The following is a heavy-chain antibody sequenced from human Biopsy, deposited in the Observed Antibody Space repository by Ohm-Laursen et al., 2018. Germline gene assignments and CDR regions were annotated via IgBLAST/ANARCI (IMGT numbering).Heavy chain of an antibody. V-gene: IGHV1-2*02. J-gene: IGHJ4*02. Sequence: GASVKVSCKASGSTFNDYLIHWVRQTPGQGLEWMGWVNPNSGATNSAENFRDRVTLTRDTSISAVYIELRRLKSDDAAVYYCARDRMTDVFGGPTRTDVFDSWGQGTPVTVSS. CDR3: ARDRMTDVFGGPTRTDVFDS. D-gene: IGHD3-10*01. CDR1: GSTFNDYL. CDR2: VNPNSGAT.